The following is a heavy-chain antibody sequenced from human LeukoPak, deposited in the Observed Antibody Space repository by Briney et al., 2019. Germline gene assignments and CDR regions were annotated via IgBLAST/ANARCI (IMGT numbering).Heavy chain of an antibody. Sequence: PGGSLRLSCAASGFTFSSYAMSWVRQAPGKGLEWVSAISGSGGSTYYADSVKGRFTISRDNSKNTLYLQMNSLRAEDTAVYYCAAHGGSGWYINYFDYWGQGTLVTVSS. CDR1: GFTFSSYA. CDR3: AAHGGSGWYINYFDY. D-gene: IGHD6-19*01. V-gene: IGHV3-23*01. J-gene: IGHJ4*02. CDR2: ISGSGGST.